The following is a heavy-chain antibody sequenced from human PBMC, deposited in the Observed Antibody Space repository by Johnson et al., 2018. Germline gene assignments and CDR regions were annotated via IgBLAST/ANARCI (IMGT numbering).Heavy chain of an antibody. D-gene: IGHD3-10*01. Sequence: QVQLVESGGGVVQPGRSLRLSCAASGFTFSSYGMHWVRQAPGKGLEWVAVISYDGSNKYYADSVKGRFTISRDNSKNTLYLQRNSLRAEDTAVYYCAKTARGISYYYYYMDVWGKGTTVTVSS. CDR3: AKTARGISYYYYYMDV. J-gene: IGHJ6*03. CDR2: ISYDGSNK. V-gene: IGHV3-30*18. CDR1: GFTFSSYG.